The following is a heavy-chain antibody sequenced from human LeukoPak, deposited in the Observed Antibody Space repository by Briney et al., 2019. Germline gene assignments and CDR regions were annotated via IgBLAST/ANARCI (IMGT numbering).Heavy chain of an antibody. CDR1: GGSISSSSYY. V-gene: IGHV4-39*07. CDR3: ATIRWPNHSPIGH. J-gene: IGHJ4*02. Sequence: PSETLSLTCTVSGGSISSSSYYWGWIRQPPGKGLEWIGSIYYSGSTYYNPSLKSRVTISIDTSQNQFSLKLSSVTAADTAVYYCATIRWPNHSPIGHWGQGTLVTVSS. D-gene: IGHD1-14*01. CDR2: IYYSGST.